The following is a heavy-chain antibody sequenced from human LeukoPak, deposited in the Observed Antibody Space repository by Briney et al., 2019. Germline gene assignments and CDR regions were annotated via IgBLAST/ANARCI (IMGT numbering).Heavy chain of an antibody. CDR1: GGSISSGSYY. CDR2: IYTSGST. J-gene: IGHJ3*02. Sequence: PSETLSLTCTVSGGSISSGSYYWSWIRQPAGKGLEWIGRIYTSGSTNYNPSLKSRVTISVDTSKNQFSLKLNSVTAADTAVYYCARGGGDHYEESDAFDIWGQGTMVTVSS. D-gene: IGHD3-22*01. CDR3: ARGGGDHYEESDAFDI. V-gene: IGHV4-61*02.